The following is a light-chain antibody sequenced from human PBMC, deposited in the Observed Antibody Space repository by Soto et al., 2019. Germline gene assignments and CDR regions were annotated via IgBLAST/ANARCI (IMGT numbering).Light chain of an antibody. CDR2: DAS. V-gene: IGKV3-11*01. CDR3: QHRTNWPPGVS. Sequence: EVVLTQSPATLSLSPGERATLSCRASQSISSYLAWFQQKPGQAPRLLIYDASNRATGIPARFSGSGSVKDFTLTISRLETEDFAVYYCQHRTNWPPGVSFGPGTTVDIK. CDR1: QSISSY. J-gene: IGKJ3*01.